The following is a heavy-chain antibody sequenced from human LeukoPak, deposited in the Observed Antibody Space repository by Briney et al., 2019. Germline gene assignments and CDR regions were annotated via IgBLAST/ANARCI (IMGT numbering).Heavy chain of an antibody. CDR3: GRGGGLIHPFDY. D-gene: IGHD3-16*01. CDR1: GFTFSSYS. J-gene: IGHJ4*02. V-gene: IGHV3-21*01. Sequence: SGRSLRLSCAASGFTFSSYSMNWVRQAPGKGLEWVSSISSSSSYIYYADSVKGRFTISRDNAKSSLYLQMNSLRAEDTAVYYWGRGGGLIHPFDYWGQGTLVTVSS. CDR2: ISSSSSYI.